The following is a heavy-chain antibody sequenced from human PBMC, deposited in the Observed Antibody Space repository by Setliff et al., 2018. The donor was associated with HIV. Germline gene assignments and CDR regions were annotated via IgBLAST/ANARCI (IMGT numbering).Heavy chain of an antibody. D-gene: IGHD2-2*01. CDR3: ARDHCSSSGCYEYSYYGMDV. CDR1: GYTFTSYG. J-gene: IGHJ6*02. Sequence: ASVKVSCKASGYTFTSYGISWVRQAPGQGLEWMGWISAYSGGTTDAQRFQGRFTMTRETSISTAYMEVSRLRSDDTAVYDCARDHCSSSGCYEYSYYGMDVWGQGTTVTVSS. CDR2: ISAYSGGT. V-gene: IGHV1-2*02.